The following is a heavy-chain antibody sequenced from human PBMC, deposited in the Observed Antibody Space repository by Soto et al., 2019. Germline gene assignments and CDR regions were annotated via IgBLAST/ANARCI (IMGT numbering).Heavy chain of an antibody. V-gene: IGHV1-69*15. D-gene: IGHD2-15*01. CDR3: AKDGGREGYFGNWFGP. Sequence: QVQLVQSGAEVKKPGSSVKVSCKASGGTFSNYAITWVRQAPGQGLEWLGRIIPIFGTRDYAQKFQGRVTITADDSTTTAYMERSSLRSDDTAVYYCAKDGGREGYFGNWFGPWGQGTLVTVSS. J-gene: IGHJ5*02. CDR2: IIPIFGTR. CDR1: GGTFSNYA.